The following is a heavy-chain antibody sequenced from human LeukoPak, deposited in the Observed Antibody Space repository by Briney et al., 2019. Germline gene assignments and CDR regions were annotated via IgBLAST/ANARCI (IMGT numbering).Heavy chain of an antibody. D-gene: IGHD5-18*01. J-gene: IGHJ4*02. CDR1: GFTVSSNY. Sequence: PGGSLRLSCAASGFTVSSNYMSWVRQAPGKGLEWVSVIYSGGSTYYADSVKGRFTISRDNSKNTLYLQMNSLRAEDTAVYYCARFTALGYFDYWGQGTRVTVSS. CDR3: ARFTALGYFDY. V-gene: IGHV3-66*02. CDR2: IYSGGST.